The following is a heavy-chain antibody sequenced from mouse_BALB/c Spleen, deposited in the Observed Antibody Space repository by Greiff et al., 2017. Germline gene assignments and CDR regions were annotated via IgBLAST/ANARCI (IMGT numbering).Heavy chain of an antibody. CDR3: AAAYYGSSYGFAY. CDR2: ILPGSGST. D-gene: IGHD1-1*01. J-gene: IGHJ3*01. V-gene: IGHV1-9*01. Sequence: QVQLQQSGAELMKPGASVKISCKATGYTFSSYWIEWVKQRPGHGLEWIGEILPGSGSTNYNEKFKGKATFTADTSSNTAYMQLSSLTSEDSAVYYCAAAYYGSSYGFAYWGQGSLVTVSA. CDR1: GYTFSSYW.